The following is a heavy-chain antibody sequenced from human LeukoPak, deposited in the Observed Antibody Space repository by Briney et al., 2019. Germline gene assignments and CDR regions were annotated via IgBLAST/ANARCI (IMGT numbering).Heavy chain of an antibody. J-gene: IGHJ5*02. V-gene: IGHV3-21*01. Sequence: GGSLRLSCAASGFTFSGYDMNWVRQAPGKGLEWVSSISGSSSYRYYAESMKRRFTISRDNAKNSLYLQMSSLRAEDTAVYYCARGSSKVAARHNWFDPWGQGTLVTVSS. CDR3: ARGSSKVAARHNWFDP. CDR2: ISGSSSYR. CDR1: GFTFSGYD. D-gene: IGHD6-6*01.